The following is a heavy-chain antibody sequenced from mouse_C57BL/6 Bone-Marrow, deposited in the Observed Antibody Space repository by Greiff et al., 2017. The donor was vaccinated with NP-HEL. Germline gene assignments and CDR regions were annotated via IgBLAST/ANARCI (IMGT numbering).Heavy chain of an antibody. CDR1: GYSITSGYY. CDR2: ISYDGSN. V-gene: IGHV3-6*01. Sequence: VQLQQSGPGLVKPSQSLSLTCSVTGYSITSGYYWNWIRQFPGNKLEWMGYISYDGSNNYNPSLKNRISITRDTSKNQFFLKLNSVTTEDTATYYCAELGREGFAYWGQGTLVTVSA. CDR3: AELGREGFAY. J-gene: IGHJ3*01. D-gene: IGHD4-1*01.